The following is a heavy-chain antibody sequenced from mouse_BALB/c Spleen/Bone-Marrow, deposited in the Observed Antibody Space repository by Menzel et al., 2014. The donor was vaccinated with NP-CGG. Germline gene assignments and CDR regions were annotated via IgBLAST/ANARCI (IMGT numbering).Heavy chain of an antibody. D-gene: IGHD2-1*01. V-gene: IGHV14-3*02. CDR1: GFNIKVTY. J-gene: IGHJ3*01. Sequence: EVQLQQSGAELVKPGASVELSCTASGFNIKVTYMHWVKQRPEQGLEWIGRIDPANGNTKYDPKFQGKATITADTSSNTAYLKLSSLTSEATAVYYCARDGNFFFAYWGQGTLVTFSA. CDR3: ARDGNFFFAY. CDR2: IDPANGNT.